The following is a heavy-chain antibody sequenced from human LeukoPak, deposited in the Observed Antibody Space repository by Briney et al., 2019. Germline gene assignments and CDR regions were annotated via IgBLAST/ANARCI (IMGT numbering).Heavy chain of an antibody. J-gene: IGHJ4*02. CDR1: GGSISSSNW. D-gene: IGHD6-19*01. V-gene: IGHV4-4*02. CDR3: ARQAGHSSGWYRPPFDY. Sequence: SETLSLTCAVSGGSISSSNWWSWVRQPPGKGLEWIGEIYHSGSTNYNPSLKSRVTISVDKSKNQFSLKLSSVTAADTAVYYCARQAGHSSGWYRPPFDYWGQGTLVTVSS. CDR2: IYHSGST.